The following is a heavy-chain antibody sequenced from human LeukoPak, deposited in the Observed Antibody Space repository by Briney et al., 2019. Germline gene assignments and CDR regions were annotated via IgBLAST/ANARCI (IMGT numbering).Heavy chain of an antibody. V-gene: IGHV3-43*01. CDR2: ISWDGGST. CDR3: ARDTPLDF. CDR1: GFTFDDYT. Sequence: GGSLRLSFAASGFTFDDYTMHWVRQAPGKGLEWVSLISWDGGSTYYADSVKGRFTISRDNGKNSLYLQMNSLRTDDTALYYCARDTPLDFWGQGTMVTVSS. J-gene: IGHJ3*01.